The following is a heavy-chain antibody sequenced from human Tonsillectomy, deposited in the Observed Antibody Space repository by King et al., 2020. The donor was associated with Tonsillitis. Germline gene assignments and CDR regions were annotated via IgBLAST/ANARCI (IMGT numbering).Heavy chain of an antibody. V-gene: IGHV3-23*03. CDR1: GFTFSTFA. CDR2: VYTGGGTT. J-gene: IGHJ4*02. Sequence: DVQLVESGGGLVQPGGSLRLSCAASGFTFSTFAMNWVRQAPGKGLEWVSVVYTGGGTTYADSVKGRFTISREDSKNTLYLQMNSLRAEDTAVYYCARDRGRWKFDNWGQGTLVTVSS. CDR3: ARDRGRWKFDN. D-gene: IGHD3-10*01.